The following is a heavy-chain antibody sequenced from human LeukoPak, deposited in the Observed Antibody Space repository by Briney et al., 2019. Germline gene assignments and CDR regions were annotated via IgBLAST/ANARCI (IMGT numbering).Heavy chain of an antibody. V-gene: IGHV3-53*01. CDR3: AKDEGYYDSSGYDY. J-gene: IGHJ4*02. D-gene: IGHD3-22*01. CDR1: GFTVSSNY. CDR2: IYSGGST. Sequence: GGSLRLSCAVSGFTVSSNYMSWVCQAPGKGPEWVSFIYSGGSTYYADSVKGRFTISRDSSKNTLYLQMNSLRAEDTAVYYCAKDEGYYDSSGYDYWGQGTLVTVSS.